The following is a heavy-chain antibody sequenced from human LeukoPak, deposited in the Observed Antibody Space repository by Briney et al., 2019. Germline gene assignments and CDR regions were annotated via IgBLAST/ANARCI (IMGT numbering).Heavy chain of an antibody. D-gene: IGHD3-10*02. Sequence: GGSLRLSCVASGFTFSSYAMTWVRQAPGRGLEWVSYISSSGSTIYYADSVKGRFTISRDNAKNSLYLQMNSLRAEDTDVYYCAELGITMIGGVWGKGTTVTISS. CDR2: ISSSGSTI. J-gene: IGHJ6*04. CDR1: GFTFSSYA. V-gene: IGHV3-48*03. CDR3: AELGITMIGGV.